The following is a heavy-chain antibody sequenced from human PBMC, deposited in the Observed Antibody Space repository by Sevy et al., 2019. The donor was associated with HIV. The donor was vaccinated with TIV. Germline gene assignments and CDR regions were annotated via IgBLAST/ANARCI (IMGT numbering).Heavy chain of an antibody. V-gene: IGHV4-39*03. CDR1: GDSISGSSYY. CDR2: MHYSGDT. CDR3: GANWGFTRFDY. D-gene: IGHD7-27*01. Sequence: SETLSLTCTVSGDSISGSSYYWGWIRQPPGKGLEWIGNMHYSGDTFYNPSLKNRVTISLDTSTNQFSLHLTSVTTADSAFYYCGANWGFTRFDYWGRGAPVTVS. J-gene: IGHJ4*02.